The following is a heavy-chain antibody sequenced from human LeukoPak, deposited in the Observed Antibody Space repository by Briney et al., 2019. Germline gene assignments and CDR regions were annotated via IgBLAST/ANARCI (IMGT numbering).Heavy chain of an antibody. CDR2: IIPIFGTA. Sequence: SVKVSCKASGGTFSSYAISWVRQAPGRGLEWMGRIIPIFGTANYAQKFQGRVTITADKSTSTAYMELSSLRSEDTAVYYCARDDSSGFDYWGQGTLVTVSS. D-gene: IGHD6-19*01. CDR3: ARDDSSGFDY. V-gene: IGHV1-69*06. J-gene: IGHJ4*02. CDR1: GGTFSSYA.